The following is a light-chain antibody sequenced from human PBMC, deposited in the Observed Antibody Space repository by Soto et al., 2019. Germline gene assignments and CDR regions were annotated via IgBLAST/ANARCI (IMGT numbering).Light chain of an antibody. CDR3: QQYNRYWT. CDR1: QSISTW. V-gene: IGKV1-5*03. J-gene: IGKJ1*01. CDR2: KAS. Sequence: DIQMTQSPSTVSASVGDRVTITCRASQSISTWLAWYQHKPGEAPKLLIYKASSLESGVPSRFSGSGSGTEFTHTISRMDPDEFANYACQQYNRYWTFGQGTKVEVK.